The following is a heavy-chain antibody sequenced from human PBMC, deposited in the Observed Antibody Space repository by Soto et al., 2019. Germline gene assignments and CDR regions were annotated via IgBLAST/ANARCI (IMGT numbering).Heavy chain of an antibody. Sequence: PGGSLRLSCVASGFMFSSYGMNWVRQAPGKGLEWVSYISSSSSTMSYADSVKGRLTISRDNARNSLYLQMNSLRAEDTAVYYCARGGAARPDYWGQGTLVTVSS. CDR3: ARGGAARPDY. CDR2: ISSSSSTM. V-gene: IGHV3-48*01. J-gene: IGHJ4*02. CDR1: GFMFSSYG.